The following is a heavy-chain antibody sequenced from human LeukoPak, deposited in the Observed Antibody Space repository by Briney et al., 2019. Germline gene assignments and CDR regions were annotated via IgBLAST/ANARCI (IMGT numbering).Heavy chain of an antibody. Sequence: PGGSLRLSCAASGFTFSSYAMSWVRQAPGKGLEWVSAISGSGGSTYYADSVKGRFTISRDNSKNTLYLQMNSLRAEDTAVYYCAREGITIFGVVITTYYYYGMDVWGQGTTVTVSS. CDR1: GFTFSSYA. CDR3: AREGITIFGVVITTYYYYGMDV. V-gene: IGHV3-23*01. J-gene: IGHJ6*02. CDR2: ISGSGGST. D-gene: IGHD3-3*01.